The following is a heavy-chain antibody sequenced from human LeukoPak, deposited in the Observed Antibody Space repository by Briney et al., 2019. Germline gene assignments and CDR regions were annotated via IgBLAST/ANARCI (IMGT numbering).Heavy chain of an antibody. Sequence: PGGSLRLSCAASGFTFNNYGMSWVRQAPGKGLEWVSAISTIGGSTFYADSVKGRFTISRDNSKNTLYLQMNSLRAEDTAVYYCARERIGDGYNYAYWGLGTLVTVSA. CDR1: GFTFNNYG. D-gene: IGHD5-24*01. CDR2: ISTIGGST. J-gene: IGHJ4*02. CDR3: ARERIGDGYNYAY. V-gene: IGHV3-23*01.